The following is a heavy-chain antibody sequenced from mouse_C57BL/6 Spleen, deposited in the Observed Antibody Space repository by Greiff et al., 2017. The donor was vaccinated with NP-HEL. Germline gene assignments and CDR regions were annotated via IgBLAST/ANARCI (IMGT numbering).Heavy chain of an antibody. CDR3: ARSGLRQAGDY. CDR1: GYTFTSYW. J-gene: IGHJ2*01. V-gene: IGHV1-53*01. CDR2: INPSNGGT. Sequence: VKLQQPGTELVKPGASVKLSCKASGYTFTSYWMHWVRQRPGQGLEWIGNINPSNGGTNYNEKFKSKATLTVDKSSSTAYMQLSSLTSEDSAVYYCARSGLRQAGDYWGQGTTLTVSS. D-gene: IGHD2-4*01.